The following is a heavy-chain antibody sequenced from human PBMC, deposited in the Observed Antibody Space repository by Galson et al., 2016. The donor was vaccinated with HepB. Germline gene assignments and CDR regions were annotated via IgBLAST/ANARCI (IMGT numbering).Heavy chain of an antibody. Sequence: CAISGDSVSDNRAGWNWIRQSPSRGLEWLGRTHFRSKWYNDYALSVKSRIVIKADTSRNHFSLQLSSVTLEDTAVYYCAREASGWYIFDYWGPGTLVTVSS. CDR1: GDSVSDNRAG. J-gene: IGHJ4*02. CDR3: AREASGWYIFDY. V-gene: IGHV6-1*01. CDR2: THFRSKWYN. D-gene: IGHD6-19*01.